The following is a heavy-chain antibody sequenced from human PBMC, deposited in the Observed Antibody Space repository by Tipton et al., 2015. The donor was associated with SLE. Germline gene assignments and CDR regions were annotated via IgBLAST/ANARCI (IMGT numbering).Heavy chain of an antibody. V-gene: IGHV4-39*07. CDR3: ARATDWNLSPDV. CDR1: GASVSSSAYY. Sequence: TLSLTCTVSGASVSSSAYYWGWIRQPPGRGLEWIGSIYYSGSTYYNPSLKSRVTISVDTSKNQFSLKLSSVTAADTAVYYCARATDWNLSPDVWGKGTVLTVSS. D-gene: IGHD1-7*01. CDR2: IYYSGST. J-gene: IGHJ3*01.